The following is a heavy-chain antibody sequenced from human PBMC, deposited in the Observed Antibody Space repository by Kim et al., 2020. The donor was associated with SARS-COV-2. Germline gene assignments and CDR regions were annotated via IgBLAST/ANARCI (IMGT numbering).Heavy chain of an antibody. CDR3: AKGPCYYYDSSGYYGGDFDY. CDR1: GFTFSSYG. V-gene: IGHV3-30*18. Sequence: GGSLRLSCAASGFTFSSYGMHWVRQAPGKGLEWVAVITYDRSNKNYADSVKGRFTISRDNSKNTLYLQMNSLRAEDTAVYYCAKGPCYYYDSSGYYGGDFDYWGQGTLVTVSS. D-gene: IGHD3-22*01. CDR2: ITYDRSNK. J-gene: IGHJ4*02.